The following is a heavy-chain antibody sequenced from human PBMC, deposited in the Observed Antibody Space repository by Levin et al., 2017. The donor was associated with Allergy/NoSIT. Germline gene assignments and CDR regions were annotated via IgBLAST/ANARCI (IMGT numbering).Heavy chain of an antibody. CDR3: AREVPLTPFRDCSSTSGYADY. CDR1: GGSISSGGYY. V-gene: IGHV4-31*03. CDR2: IYYSGST. Sequence: SQTLSLTCTVSGGSISSGGYYWSWIRQHPGKGLEWIGYIYYSGSTYYNPSLKSRVTISVDTSKNQFSLKLSSVTAADTAVYYCAREVPLTPFRDCSSTSGYADYWGQGTLVTVSS. D-gene: IGHD2-2*01. J-gene: IGHJ4*02.